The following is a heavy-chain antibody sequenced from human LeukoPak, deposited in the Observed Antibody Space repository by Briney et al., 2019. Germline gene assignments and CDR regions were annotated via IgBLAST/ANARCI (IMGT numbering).Heavy chain of an antibody. D-gene: IGHD3-16*01. CDR2: IYDSGST. J-gene: IGHJ5*02. V-gene: IGHV4-61*01. CDR3: ARDLGARFVRFDP. CDR1: GGSVSNGSYY. Sequence: SETLSLTCTVSGGSVSNGSYYWSWIRQPPGKGLEWIGYIYDSGSTIYNPSLKSRVTISVDTSKNQFSLKLSSVTAADTAVYYCARDLGARFVRFDPWGQGTLVTVSS.